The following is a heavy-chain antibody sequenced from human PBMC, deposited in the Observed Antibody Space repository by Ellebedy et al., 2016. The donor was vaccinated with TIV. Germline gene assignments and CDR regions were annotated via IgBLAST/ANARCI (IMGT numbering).Heavy chain of an antibody. CDR3: AREYYIIPICPPWFDP. D-gene: IGHD3-9*01. V-gene: IGHV3-30-3*01. CDR2: ISTDGTKK. J-gene: IGHJ5*02. Sequence: PGGSLRPSCAASGFNFNNYAMHWVRQAPGKGLEWVAFISTDGTKKYYADSVKGRFTISRDNSKNTVDLQMNSLRAEDSAVYYCAREYYIIPICPPWFDPWGQGTLVTVSS. CDR1: GFNFNNYA.